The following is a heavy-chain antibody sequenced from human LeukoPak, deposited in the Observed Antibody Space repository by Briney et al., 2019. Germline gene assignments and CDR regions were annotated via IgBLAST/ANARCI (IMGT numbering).Heavy chain of an antibody. J-gene: IGHJ6*03. D-gene: IGHD4-11*01. CDR3: ARLYSNYVYYMDV. CDR1: GGSISSSSYY. V-gene: IGHV4-39*01. CDR2: IYYSGST. Sequence: SETLSLTCTVSGGSISSSSYYWGWIRQPPGKGLEWIGSIYYSGSTYYSPSLKSRVTISVDTSKNQFSLKLSSVTAADTAVYYCARLYSNYVYYMDVWGKGTTVTVSS.